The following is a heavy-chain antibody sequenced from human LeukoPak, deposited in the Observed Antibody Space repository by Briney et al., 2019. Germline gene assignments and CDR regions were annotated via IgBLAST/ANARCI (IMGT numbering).Heavy chain of an antibody. Sequence: PGRSLRLSCAASGFTFDDYAMHWVRQAPGKGLEWVSGISWNSGSIGYADSVKGRFTISRDNAKSTLYLQMNNLRAEDTAVYYCARVRGGSGSSYAADAFDIWGQGTMVTVSS. CDR2: ISWNSGSI. CDR3: ARVRGGSGSSYAADAFDI. J-gene: IGHJ3*02. CDR1: GFTFDDYA. V-gene: IGHV3-9*01. D-gene: IGHD1-26*01.